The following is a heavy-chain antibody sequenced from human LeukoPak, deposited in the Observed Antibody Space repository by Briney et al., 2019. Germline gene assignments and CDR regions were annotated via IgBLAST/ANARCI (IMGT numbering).Heavy chain of an antibody. Sequence: GGSLRLSCAASGFTFSNYAMSWVRKAPGKGLEWVSAISGSGGTTYYADSVKGRFTISRDNSKNTLYLQMDSLRAEDTALYYCAKGSAVAGYYFDYWGQGTLVTVSS. J-gene: IGHJ4*02. CDR1: GFTFSNYA. D-gene: IGHD6-19*01. CDR3: AKGSAVAGYYFDY. V-gene: IGHV3-23*01. CDR2: ISGSGGTT.